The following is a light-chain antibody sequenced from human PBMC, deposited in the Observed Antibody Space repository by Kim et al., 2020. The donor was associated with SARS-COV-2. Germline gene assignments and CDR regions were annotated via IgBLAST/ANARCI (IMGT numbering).Light chain of an antibody. J-gene: IGKJ4*01. CDR3: QQYDKWPLT. V-gene: IGKV3-15*01. Sequence: VCPGERAPRSCRASQSANSNLAWYQQKPGQAPRLLIYGASTRATDIPARFSGSGSGTDFTLTISCLQSEDFAVYYCQQYDKWPLTFGGGTKVDIK. CDR2: GAS. CDR1: QSANSN.